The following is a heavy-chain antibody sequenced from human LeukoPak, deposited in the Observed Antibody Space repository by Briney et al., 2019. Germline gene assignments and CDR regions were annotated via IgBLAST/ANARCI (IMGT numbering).Heavy chain of an antibody. D-gene: IGHD3-9*01. CDR1: GYSISSGYY. Sequence: SETLSLTCTVSGYSISSGYYWGWIRQPPGKGLEWIGSIYHSGSTYYNPSLKSRVTISVDTSKNQFSLKLSSVTAADTAVYYCARGHYDILTGPGHMDVWGKGTTVTISS. V-gene: IGHV4-38-2*02. J-gene: IGHJ6*03. CDR2: IYHSGST. CDR3: ARGHYDILTGPGHMDV.